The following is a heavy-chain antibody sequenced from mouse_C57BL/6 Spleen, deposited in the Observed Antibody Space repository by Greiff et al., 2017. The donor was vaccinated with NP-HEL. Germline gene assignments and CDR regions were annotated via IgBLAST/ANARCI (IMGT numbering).Heavy chain of an antibody. CDR3: ARRASNYYYWYFDV. V-gene: IGHV1-64*01. Sequence: QVQLKQPGAELVKPGASVKLSCKASGYTFTSYWMHWVKQRPGQGLEWIGMIHPNSGSTNYNEKFKSKATLTVDKSSSTAYMQLSSLTSEDSAVYYCARRASNYYYWYFDVWGTGTTVTVSS. D-gene: IGHD2-5*01. CDR1: GYTFTSYW. J-gene: IGHJ1*03. CDR2: IHPNSGST.